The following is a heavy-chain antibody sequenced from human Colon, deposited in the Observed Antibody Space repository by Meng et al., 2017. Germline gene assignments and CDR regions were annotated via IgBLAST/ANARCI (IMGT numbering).Heavy chain of an antibody. CDR1: GGSISSGGFY. CDR3: ARTNYGDYNWFDP. Sequence: QGQLQEAAPGLGKPSNTLSLTCTVSGGSISSGGFYWSWIRQHPGKGLEWIGYIYYSGSTYYNPSLRSRVAISIGTSKNQFSLKLTSVTAADTAVYFCARTNYGDYNWFDPWGQGTLVTVSS. J-gene: IGHJ5*02. CDR2: IYYSGST. V-gene: IGHV4-31*03. D-gene: IGHD4-17*01.